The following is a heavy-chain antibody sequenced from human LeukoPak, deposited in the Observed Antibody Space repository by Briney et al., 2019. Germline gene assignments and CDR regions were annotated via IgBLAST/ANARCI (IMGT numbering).Heavy chain of an antibody. CDR3: ARIATAANDAFDI. D-gene: IGHD6-13*01. J-gene: IGHJ3*02. Sequence: GGSLRLSCAASGLTFSSYWMSWVRQAPGKGLEWVANIKQDGSEKYYVDSVKGRFTISRDNAKNSLYLQMNSLRAEDTAVYYCARIATAANDAFDIWGQGTMVTVSS. CDR2: IKQDGSEK. V-gene: IGHV3-7*01. CDR1: GLTFSSYW.